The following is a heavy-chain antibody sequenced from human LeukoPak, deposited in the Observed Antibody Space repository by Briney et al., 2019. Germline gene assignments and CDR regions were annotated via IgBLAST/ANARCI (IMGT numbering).Heavy chain of an antibody. CDR3: ARDRYSYLIDY. D-gene: IGHD5-12*01. Sequence: SETLSLTCAVYGGSFSGYYWSWIRQPPGKGLEWIGEINHSGSTNYNPSLKSRVTISVDTSKNQFSLKLSSVTAADTAVYYCARDRYSYLIDYWGQGTLVTVSS. J-gene: IGHJ4*02. CDR2: INHSGST. V-gene: IGHV4-34*01. CDR1: GGSFSGYY.